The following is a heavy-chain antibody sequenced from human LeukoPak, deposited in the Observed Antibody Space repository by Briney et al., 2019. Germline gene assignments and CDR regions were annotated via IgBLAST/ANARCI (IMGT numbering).Heavy chain of an antibody. CDR2: ISST. D-gene: IGHD2-2*01. J-gene: IGHJ4*02. CDR3: AHGSMYQLDY. V-gene: IGHV3-23*01. CDR1: GFSFSSHG. Sequence: GGSLRLSCAASGFSFSSHGMSWVRQAPGKGLEWVSGISSTYYADSVKGRFTISRDNTKNTLYLQMNSLRAEDTAVYYCAHGSMYQLDYWGQGTLVTVSS.